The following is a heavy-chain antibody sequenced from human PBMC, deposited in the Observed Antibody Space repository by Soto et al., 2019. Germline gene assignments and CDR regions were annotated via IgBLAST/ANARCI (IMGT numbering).Heavy chain of an antibody. CDR3: VKVHSSGWYRGAFDI. CDR1: GFTFSSYA. Sequence: GGSLRLSCSASGFTFSSYAMHWVRQAPGKGLEYVSAISSNGGSTYYADSVKGRFTISRDNSKNTLYLQMSSLRAEDTAVYYCVKVHSSGWYRGAFDIWGQGTMVTVSS. D-gene: IGHD6-19*01. V-gene: IGHV3-64D*08. CDR2: ISSNGGST. J-gene: IGHJ3*02.